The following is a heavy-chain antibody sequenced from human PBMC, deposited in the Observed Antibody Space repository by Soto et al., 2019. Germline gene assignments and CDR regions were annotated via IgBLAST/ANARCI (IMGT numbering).Heavy chain of an antibody. D-gene: IGHD3-9*01. Sequence: PGGSLRLSCAASGFTVSSNYMSWGRQAPGKGLEWVSVIYSGGSTYYADSVKGRFTISRDNSKNTLYLQMNSLRAEDTAVYYCVRKWTLTGSETDAFDIWGQGTMVTVSS. CDR2: IYSGGST. CDR3: VRKWTLTGSETDAFDI. J-gene: IGHJ3*02. CDR1: GFTVSSNY. V-gene: IGHV3-66*01.